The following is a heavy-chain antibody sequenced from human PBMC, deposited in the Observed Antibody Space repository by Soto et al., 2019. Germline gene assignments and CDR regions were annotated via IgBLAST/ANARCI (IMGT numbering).Heavy chain of an antibody. Sequence: SETLSLTCAVYGGSFSGYYWSWIRQPPGKGLEWIGEINHSGSTNYNPSLKSRVTISVDTSKNQFSLKLSSVTAADTAVYYCATGGLRERQWLVQNYYGMDGWAKGTTVTVSS. J-gene: IGHJ6*04. CDR1: GGSFSGYY. V-gene: IGHV4-34*01. CDR3: ATGGLRERQWLVQNYYGMDG. D-gene: IGHD6-19*01. CDR2: INHSGST.